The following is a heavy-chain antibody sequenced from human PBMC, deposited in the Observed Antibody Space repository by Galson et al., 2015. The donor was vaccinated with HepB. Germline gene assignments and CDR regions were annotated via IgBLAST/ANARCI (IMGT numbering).Heavy chain of an antibody. Sequence: QSGAEVKKPGESLKISCKGSGYRFTSYWIGWVRQMPGKGLEWMGIIYPGDSDTRYSPSFQGQVTISADKSISTAYLQWSSLKASDPAMYYCARRAEYYYESGGYYLDYWGPGTLVTASS. J-gene: IGHJ4*02. CDR1: GYRFTSYW. CDR3: ARRAEYYYESGGYYLDY. CDR2: IYPGDSDT. D-gene: IGHD3-22*01. V-gene: IGHV5-51*01.